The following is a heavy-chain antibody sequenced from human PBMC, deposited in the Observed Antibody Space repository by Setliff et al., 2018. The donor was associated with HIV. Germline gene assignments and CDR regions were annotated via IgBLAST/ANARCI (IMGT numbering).Heavy chain of an antibody. CDR1: GFTFSNYW. V-gene: IGHV3-7*03. CDR2: IKQDGSDK. Sequence: GGSLRLSCAASGFTFSNYWMSWVRQAPGKGLEWVANIKQDGSDKYYVDSVKGRFTISRDNAKNSLYLQMNSLRAGDTAVYYCARVDGSSSWFYYYYYYMDVWGKGTTVTVSS. CDR3: ARVDGSSSWFYYYYYYMDV. D-gene: IGHD6-13*01. J-gene: IGHJ6*03.